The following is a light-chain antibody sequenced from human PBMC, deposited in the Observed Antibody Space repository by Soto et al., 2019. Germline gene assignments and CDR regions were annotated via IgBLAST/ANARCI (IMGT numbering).Light chain of an antibody. CDR3: QSYDSSLSGSV. V-gene: IGLV1-40*01. J-gene: IGLJ3*02. CDR2: GNS. CDR1: SSNIGATY. Sequence: QSVLTQPPSVSGAPGQRVTISCTGSSSNIGATYVHWYQQLPGTAPKLLIYGNSNRPSGVPDRFSGSKSGTSASLAITGRQAEDEADYYCQSYDSSLSGSVFGGGTKLTVL.